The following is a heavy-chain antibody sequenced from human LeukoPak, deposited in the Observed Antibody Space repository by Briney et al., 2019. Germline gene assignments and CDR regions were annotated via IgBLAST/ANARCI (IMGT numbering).Heavy chain of an antibody. Sequence: TGGSLRLSCTASGFAFDEHGMSWVRQVPGKGLEWVSGINWSGGSTGYADPLRGRFTISRDNAKNSLYLQMDSLRAEDTALYYCARAPITSPFYFDYWGQGTWSPSPQ. CDR3: ARAPITSPFYFDY. CDR1: GFAFDEHG. D-gene: IGHD2-2*01. CDR2: INWSGGST. J-gene: IGHJ4*02. V-gene: IGHV3-20*04.